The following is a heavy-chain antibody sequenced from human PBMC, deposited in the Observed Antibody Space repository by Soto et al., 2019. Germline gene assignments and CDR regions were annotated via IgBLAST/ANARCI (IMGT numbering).Heavy chain of an antibody. CDR1: GFTFSSYA. CDR2: ISGSGGST. Sequence: GGSLRLSCAASGFTFSSYAMRWVRQAPGKGLEWVSAISGSGGSTYYADSVKGRFTISRDNSKNTLYLQMNSLRAEDTAVYYCSKRVYGGNSYCYYGMDVWGQGTTVTVSS. V-gene: IGHV3-23*01. D-gene: IGHD2-21*02. CDR3: SKRVYGGNSYCYYGMDV. J-gene: IGHJ6*02.